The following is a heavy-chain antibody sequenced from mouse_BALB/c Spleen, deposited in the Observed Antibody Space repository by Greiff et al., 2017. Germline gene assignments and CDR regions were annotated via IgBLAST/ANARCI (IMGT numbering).Heavy chain of an antibody. Sequence: EVKLMESGAELVRPGALVKLSCKASGFNIKDYYMHWVKQRPEQGLEWIGWIDPENGNTIYDPKFQGKASITADTSSNTAYLQLSSLTSEDTAVYYCARGYYGSSYDAWFAYWGQGTLVTVSA. J-gene: IGHJ3*01. CDR1: GFNIKDYY. CDR2: IDPENGNT. CDR3: ARGYYGSSYDAWFAY. D-gene: IGHD1-1*01. V-gene: IGHV14-1*02.